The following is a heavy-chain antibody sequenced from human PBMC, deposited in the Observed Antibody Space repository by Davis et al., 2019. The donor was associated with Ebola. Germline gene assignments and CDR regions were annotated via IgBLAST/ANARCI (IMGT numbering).Heavy chain of an antibody. Sequence: SLKISCAASGFTFDDYAMHWVRQAPGKGLEWVSGISWNSGSIGYADSVKGRFTISRDNAKNTLYLQMNSLRAEDTAVYYCAVYGSGSDYWGQGTLVTVSS. D-gene: IGHD3-10*01. J-gene: IGHJ4*02. CDR3: AVYGSGSDY. V-gene: IGHV3-9*01. CDR1: GFTFDDYA. CDR2: ISWNSGSI.